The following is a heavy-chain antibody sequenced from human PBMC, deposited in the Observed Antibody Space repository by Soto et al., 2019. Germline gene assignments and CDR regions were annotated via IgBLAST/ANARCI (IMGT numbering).Heavy chain of an antibody. D-gene: IGHD2-2*01. CDR3: ARWGLYCSSTSCYDY. CDR2: INPSGGST. V-gene: IGHV1-46*03. Sequence: QVQLVQSGAEVKKPGASVKVSCKASRYTFTSYYMHWLRQAPGQGLEWMGIINPSGGSTSYAQKFQGSATMTRDTSASKVYMELSSLRSEDTAVYYCARWGLYCSSTSCYDYWGQGPLVTVSS. J-gene: IGHJ4*02. CDR1: RYTFTSYY.